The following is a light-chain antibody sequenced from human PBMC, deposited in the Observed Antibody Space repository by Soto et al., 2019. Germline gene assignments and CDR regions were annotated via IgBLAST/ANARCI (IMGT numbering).Light chain of an antibody. V-gene: IGKV1-5*01. Sequence: DIQMTQSPSILSASVGDRVTITCRASQDVRSWLAWYQQKPGKAPKLLIYFASKLESGVSSRFSGSGSGTEYTLTISSLQHDDFATYYCQQYNSHSLYSFGQGTKLEIK. CDR2: FAS. CDR3: QQYNSHSLYS. J-gene: IGKJ2*03. CDR1: QDVRSW.